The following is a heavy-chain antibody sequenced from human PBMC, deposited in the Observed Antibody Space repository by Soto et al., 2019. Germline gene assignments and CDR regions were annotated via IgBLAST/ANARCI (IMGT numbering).Heavy chain of an antibody. CDR1: GFTFSSYA. V-gene: IGHV3-23*01. CDR2: ISGSGGST. Sequence: EVQLLESGGGLVQPGGSLSLSCAASGFTFSSYAMSWVRQAPGKGLEWVSAISGSGGSTYYADSVMGRFTISRNNAKNTRYLQMNSRRAEDTAVYYCAKSYDIVSCYLYCAQGTLVTVSS. CDR3: AKSYDIVSCYLY. D-gene: IGHD3-9*01. J-gene: IGHJ4*02.